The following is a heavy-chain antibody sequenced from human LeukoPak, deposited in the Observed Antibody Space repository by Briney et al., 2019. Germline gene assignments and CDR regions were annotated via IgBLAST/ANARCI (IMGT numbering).Heavy chain of an antibody. V-gene: IGHV4-59*01. CDR1: GGSISSYY. D-gene: IGHD3-10*01. Sequence: KASETLSLTCTVSGGSISSYYWSWIRQPPGKGLEWIGYIYYSGSTNYNPSLKSRVTISVDTSKNQFSLKLSSVTAADTAVYYCARVQVGDITMVRGVIITPHGAFDIWGQGTMVTVSS. J-gene: IGHJ3*02. CDR3: ARVQVGDITMVRGVIITPHGAFDI. CDR2: IYYSGST.